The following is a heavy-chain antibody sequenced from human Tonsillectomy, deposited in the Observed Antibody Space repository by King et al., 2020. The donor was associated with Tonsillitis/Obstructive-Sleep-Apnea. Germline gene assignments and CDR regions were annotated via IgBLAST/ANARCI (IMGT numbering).Heavy chain of an antibody. J-gene: IGHJ6*03. CDR1: GFTFSSYA. CDR3: AKDGGDCSSTSCYTWDYYYYYYMDV. D-gene: IGHD2-2*02. Sequence: VQLVESGGGLVQPGGSLRLSCAASGFTFSSYAMSWVRQAPGKGLEWVSAISGSGGSTYYADSVKGRFTISRDNSKNTLYLQMNSLRAEDTAVYYCAKDGGDCSSTSCYTWDYYYYYYMDVWGKGTTVTVSS. V-gene: IGHV3-23*04. CDR2: ISGSGGST.